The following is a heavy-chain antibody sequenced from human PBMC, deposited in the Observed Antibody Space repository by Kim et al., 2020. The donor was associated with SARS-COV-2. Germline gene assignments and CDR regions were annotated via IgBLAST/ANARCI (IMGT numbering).Heavy chain of an antibody. CDR1: GRTFSSYA. CDR2: IIPILGVA. Sequence: SVKVSCKASGRTFSSYAISWVRQAPGQGLEWMGRIIPILGVANYAQKFQGRVTITSDKSMSTAYMELSSLRSDDTAVTKCARGYSSVCYCYEFDYWRQG. J-gene: IGHJ4*02. V-gene: IGHV1-69*04. CDR3: ARGYSSVCYCYEFDY. D-gene: IGHD2-15*01.